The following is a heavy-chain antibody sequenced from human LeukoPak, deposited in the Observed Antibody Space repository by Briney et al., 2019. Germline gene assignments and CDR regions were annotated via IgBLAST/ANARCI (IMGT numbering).Heavy chain of an antibody. CDR2: IYYIGST. D-gene: IGHD3-10*01. CDR3: ARTGNAAVPPYFDY. J-gene: IGHJ4*02. CDR1: GGSLSSSGYY. V-gene: IGHV4-39*01. Sequence: SETLSLTCIVSGGSLSSSGYYWGWVRQPPGKGLEWIGTIYYIGSTYYNPSLSSRVTISVDTSKNQFSLKLSSVTAADTAVYYCARTGNAAVPPYFDYWGQGALVTVSS.